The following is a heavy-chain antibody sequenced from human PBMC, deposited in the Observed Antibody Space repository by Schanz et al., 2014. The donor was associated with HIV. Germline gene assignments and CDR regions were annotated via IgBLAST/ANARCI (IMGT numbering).Heavy chain of an antibody. CDR2: IKEDGSEK. CDR3: ARDGGEV. D-gene: IGHD3-16*01. CDR1: GFTFSGFA. Sequence: QLLESGGGLVQPGGLLRLSCAASGFTFSGFAMTWVRQTPGKGLEWVANIKEDGSEKYHADSMKGRFTISRDNAKNSLFLQMESLRAEDTAVYYCARDGGEVWGQGTTVTVSS. V-gene: IGHV3-7*01. J-gene: IGHJ6*02.